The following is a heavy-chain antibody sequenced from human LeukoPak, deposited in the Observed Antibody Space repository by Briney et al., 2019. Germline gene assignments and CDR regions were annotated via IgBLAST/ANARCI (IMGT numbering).Heavy chain of an antibody. CDR3: ASLIAAAGGIDY. CDR1: GGSVSSGSYY. Sequence: SETLSLTCTVSGGSVSSGSYYWSWVRQPPGKGLEWIGEIYHSGSTNYNPSLKSRVTISVDKSKNQFSLKLSSVTAADTAVYYCASLIAAAGGIDYWGQGTLVTVSS. V-gene: IGHV4-61*01. J-gene: IGHJ4*02. CDR2: IYHSGST. D-gene: IGHD6-13*01.